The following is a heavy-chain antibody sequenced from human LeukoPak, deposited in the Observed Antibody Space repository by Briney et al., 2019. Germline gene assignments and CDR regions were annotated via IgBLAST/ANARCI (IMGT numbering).Heavy chain of an antibody. D-gene: IGHD2-15*01. Sequence: PGGPLRLSCAASGFTFSSYSMNWVRQAPGKGLEWVSSISSSSSYIYYADSVKGRFTISRDNAKNSLYLQMNSLRAEDTAVYYCARDFRYCSGGSCYSGGYFDYWGQGTLVTVSS. V-gene: IGHV3-21*01. CDR1: GFTFSSYS. CDR2: ISSSSSYI. J-gene: IGHJ4*02. CDR3: ARDFRYCSGGSCYSGGYFDY.